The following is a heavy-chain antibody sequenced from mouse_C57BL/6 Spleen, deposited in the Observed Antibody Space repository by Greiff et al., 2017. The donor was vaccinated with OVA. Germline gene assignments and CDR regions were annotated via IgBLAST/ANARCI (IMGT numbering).Heavy chain of an antibody. V-gene: IGHV1-4*01. Sequence: QVQLKQSGAELARPGASVKMSCKASGYTFTSYTMHWVKQRPGQGLEWIGYINPSSGYTKYNQKFKDKATLTADKSTSTAYMQLSSLTSEDSAVYYCARWEYDAMDYWGQGTSVTVSS. D-gene: IGHD2-14*01. J-gene: IGHJ4*01. CDR3: ARWEYDAMDY. CDR1: GYTFTSYT. CDR2: INPSSGYT.